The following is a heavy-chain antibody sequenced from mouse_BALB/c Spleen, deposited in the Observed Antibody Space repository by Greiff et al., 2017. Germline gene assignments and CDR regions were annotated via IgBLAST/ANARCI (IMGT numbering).Heavy chain of an antibody. CDR3: ARYPYYDGYDAWFAY. Sequence: DVKLQESGPGLVKPSQSLSLTCTVTGYSITSDYAWNWIRQFPGNKLEWMGYISYSGSTSYNPSLKSRISITRDTSKNQFFLQLNSVTTEDTATYYCARYPYYDGYDAWFAYWGQGTLVTVSA. CDR1: GYSITSDYA. V-gene: IGHV3-2*02. CDR2: ISYSGST. D-gene: IGHD2-3*01. J-gene: IGHJ3*01.